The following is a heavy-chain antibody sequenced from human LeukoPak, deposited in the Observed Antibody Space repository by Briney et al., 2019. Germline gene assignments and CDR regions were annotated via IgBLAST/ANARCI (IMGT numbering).Heavy chain of an antibody. J-gene: IGHJ4*02. D-gene: IGHD5-24*01. Sequence: GGSLRLSCATSRFIFSSYWMTWVRRTPGKGLEWVASINQDGSDKYYVDSVKGRFTISRDNAKNSVYLQMNSLRAEDTAVYYCATRNNGCPYHWGQGTLVTVSS. V-gene: IGHV3-7*01. CDR1: RFIFSSYW. CDR3: ATRNNGCPYH. CDR2: INQDGSDK.